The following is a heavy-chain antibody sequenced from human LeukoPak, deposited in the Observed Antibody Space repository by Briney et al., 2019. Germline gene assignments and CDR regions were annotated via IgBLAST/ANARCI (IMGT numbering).Heavy chain of an antibody. D-gene: IGHD4-17*01. CDR3: ARYYYGDYSDYYFDY. J-gene: IGHJ4*02. Sequence: SETLSLTCTVSGGSISSYYWSWIRQPPGKGLEWIGYIYYSGSTNYNPSLKSRVTISVGTSKNQFSLKLSSVTAADTAVYYCARYYYGDYSDYYFDYWGQGTLVTVSS. CDR1: GGSISSYY. V-gene: IGHV4-59*01. CDR2: IYYSGST.